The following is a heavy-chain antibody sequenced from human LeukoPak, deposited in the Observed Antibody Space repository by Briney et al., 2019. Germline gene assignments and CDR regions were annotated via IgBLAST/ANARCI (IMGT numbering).Heavy chain of an antibody. CDR2: INPGGGGT. J-gene: IGHJ6*02. CDR3: ASVYLYGMDV. V-gene: IGHV1-46*01. D-gene: IGHD2-8*01. Sequence: GASVTVSCKASGYSLTTYYMHWVRQAPGQGLEWMAIINPGGGGTKYAQKFQGRVTMTRDTPTNTVYMELSSLRTEDTAVYYCASVYLYGMDVWGQGTTVTVSS. CDR1: GYSLTTYY.